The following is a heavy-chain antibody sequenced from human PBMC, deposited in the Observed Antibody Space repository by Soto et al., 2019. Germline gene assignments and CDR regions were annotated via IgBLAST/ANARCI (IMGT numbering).Heavy chain of an antibody. CDR3: AKDRSPGGEWLFNY. V-gene: IGHV3-23*01. D-gene: IGHD3-3*01. CDR2: ISGSGGST. CDR1: GFTFSSYA. Sequence: GWSLRLSCAASGFTFSSYAMSWVRQAPGKGLEWVSAISGSGGSTYYADSVKGRFTISRDNSKNTLYLQMNSLRAEDTAVYYCAKDRSPGGEWLFNYWGQGTLVTVSS. J-gene: IGHJ4*02.